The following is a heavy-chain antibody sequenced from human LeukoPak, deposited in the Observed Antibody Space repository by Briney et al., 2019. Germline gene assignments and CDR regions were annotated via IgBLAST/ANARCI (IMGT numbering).Heavy chain of an antibody. CDR3: AKDLGKQWLEAFDI. V-gene: IGHV3-23*01. J-gene: IGHJ3*02. Sequence: GGSLSFSGAASGFTFSSYAMSWVRQAPGKGLEWVSAISGSGGSTYYADSVKGRFTISRDNSKNTLYLQMNSLRAEDTAVYYCAKDLGKQWLEAFDIWGQGTMVTVSS. CDR1: GFTFSSYA. D-gene: IGHD6-19*01. CDR2: ISGSGGST.